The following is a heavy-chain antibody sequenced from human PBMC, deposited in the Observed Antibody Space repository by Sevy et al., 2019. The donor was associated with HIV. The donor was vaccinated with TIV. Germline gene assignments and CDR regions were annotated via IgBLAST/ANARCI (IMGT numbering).Heavy chain of an antibody. Sequence: GGSLRLSCAASGFTFSSYSMNWVRQAPGKGLEWVSYISSSSSTIYYADSVKGRFTISRDNAKNSLYLQMNSLRDEDTAVYDCARDNAGDYYYYMDVWGKGTTVTVSS. V-gene: IGHV3-48*02. CDR3: ARDNAGDYYYYMDV. J-gene: IGHJ6*03. CDR1: GFTFSSYS. D-gene: IGHD2-8*01. CDR2: ISSSSSTI.